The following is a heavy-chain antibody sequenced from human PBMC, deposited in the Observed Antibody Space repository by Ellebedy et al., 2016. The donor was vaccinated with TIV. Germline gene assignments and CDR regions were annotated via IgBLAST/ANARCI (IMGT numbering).Heavy chain of an antibody. V-gene: IGHV4-39*07. J-gene: IGHJ2*01. Sequence: MPSETLSLTCTVSGGSISSRSYYWGWIRQPPGQGLEWIGSFYYSGSTYYKPSLKSRVTLSVDTSKNQFSLRLNSVTAADTAVYYCATSPGWDWYFDLWGRGTLVTVSS. CDR1: GGSISSRSYY. CDR2: FYYSGST. CDR3: ATSPGWDWYFDL. D-gene: IGHD3-16*01.